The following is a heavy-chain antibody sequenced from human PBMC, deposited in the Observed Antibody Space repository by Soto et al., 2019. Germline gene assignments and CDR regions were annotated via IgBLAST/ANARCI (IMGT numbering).Heavy chain of an antibody. CDR3: ARERIKVRILDDIVVVPAASTEANDY. D-gene: IGHD2-2*01. CDR1: GGTFSSYT. Sequence: GASVKVSCKASGGTFSSYTISWVRQAPGQGLEWMGRIIPILGIANYAQKFQGRVTITADKSTSTAYMELSSLRSEDTAVYYCARERIKVRILDDIVVVPAASTEANDYWGQGTLVTVSS. V-gene: IGHV1-69*04. CDR2: IIPILGIA. J-gene: IGHJ4*02.